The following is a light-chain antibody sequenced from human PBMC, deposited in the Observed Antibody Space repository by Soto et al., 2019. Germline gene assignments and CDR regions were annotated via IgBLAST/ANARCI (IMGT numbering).Light chain of an antibody. V-gene: IGLV2-8*01. CDR1: SSDVGGYNY. CDR3: ASYTGSDTLV. J-gene: IGLJ2*01. CDR2: EVS. Sequence: QSALTQPPSASGSPGQSVTLSCTGTSSDVGGYNYVSWYQQHPGKAPKLMIYEVSKRPSGVPDRLSGSKSGNTACLTVSGLQVEDEADYYCASYTGSDTLVFGGGTKVTVL.